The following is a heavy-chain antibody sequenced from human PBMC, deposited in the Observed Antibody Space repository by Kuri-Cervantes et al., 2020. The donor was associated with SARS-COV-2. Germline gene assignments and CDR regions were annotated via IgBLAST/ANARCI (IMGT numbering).Heavy chain of an antibody. D-gene: IGHD1-26*01. Sequence: GGSLRLYCAASGFTFDNFAMHWVRQAPGKGLEWVAVISYDGSNKNYADSVKGRFTISRDNAKNSLYLQMNSLRAEDTAVYYCASGSGSYYGGDYWGQGTLVTVSS. CDR2: ISYDGSNK. CDR1: GFTFDNFA. V-gene: IGHV3-30-3*01. J-gene: IGHJ4*02. CDR3: ASGSGSYYGGDY.